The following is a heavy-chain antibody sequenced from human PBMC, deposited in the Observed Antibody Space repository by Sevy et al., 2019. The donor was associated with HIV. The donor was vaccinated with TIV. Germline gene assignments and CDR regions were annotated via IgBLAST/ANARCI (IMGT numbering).Heavy chain of an antibody. CDR1: GFTFDRYF. Sequence: GGSLRLPCAASGFTFDRYFMHWVRQAPGKGLEWLAVISGDGSDTSYADSLRGRFTISRDNSKNTLFLQMNRLGTEDTAVYFCAKRDLNHQFLLDFWGQGTLVTVSS. CDR2: ISGDGSDT. J-gene: IGHJ4*02. V-gene: IGHV3-30*18. D-gene: IGHD2-21*01. CDR3: AKRDLNHQFLLDF.